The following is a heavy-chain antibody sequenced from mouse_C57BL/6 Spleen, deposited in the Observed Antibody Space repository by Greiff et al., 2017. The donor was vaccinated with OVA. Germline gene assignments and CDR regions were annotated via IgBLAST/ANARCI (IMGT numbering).Heavy chain of an antibody. D-gene: IGHD1-1*01. CDR2: INPSNGGT. V-gene: IGHV1-53*01. J-gene: IGHJ2*01. CDR1: GYTFTSYW. CDR3: ARSGGYYGTTFDY. Sequence: QVQLQQPGPELVKPGASVKLSCKASGYTFTSYWMHWVKQRPGQGLEWIGNINPSNGGTNYNEKFKSKATLTVDKSSSTAYMQLSSLTSEDSAVYYCARSGGYYGTTFDYWGQGTTLTVSS.